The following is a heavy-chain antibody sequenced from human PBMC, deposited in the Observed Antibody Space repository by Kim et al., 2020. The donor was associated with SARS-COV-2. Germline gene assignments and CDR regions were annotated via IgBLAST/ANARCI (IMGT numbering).Heavy chain of an antibody. D-gene: IGHD6-13*01. Sequence: YAQKFQGRVTITADESTSTAYMELSSLRSEDTAVYYCALYSSSWSNWFDPWGQGTLVTVSS. J-gene: IGHJ5*02. V-gene: IGHV1-69*01. CDR3: ALYSSSWSNWFDP.